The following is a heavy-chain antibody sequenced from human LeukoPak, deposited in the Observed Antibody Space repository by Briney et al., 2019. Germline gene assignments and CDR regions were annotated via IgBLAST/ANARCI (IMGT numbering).Heavy chain of an antibody. J-gene: IGHJ5*02. CDR2: ISSSSSYI. Sequence: GGSLRLSCAASGFTFSSYSMNWVRQAPGKGLEWVSSISSSSSYIYYADSVKGRFTISRDNAKNSLYLQMNSLRAEDTAVYYCARERRDCSSTSCYEIGLDPWGQGTLVTVSS. V-gene: IGHV3-21*01. CDR1: GFTFSSYS. CDR3: ARERRDCSSTSCYEIGLDP. D-gene: IGHD2-2*01.